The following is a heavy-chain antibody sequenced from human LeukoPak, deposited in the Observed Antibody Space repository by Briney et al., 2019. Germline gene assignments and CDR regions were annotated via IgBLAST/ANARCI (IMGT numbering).Heavy chain of an antibody. D-gene: IGHD4-23*01. J-gene: IGHJ4*02. CDR3: ATNSNTGGRGSFFDS. V-gene: IGHV1-69*06. Sequence: PVKVSCKASGGTFSNYEINWLRQAPGQGLEWLGGIIPLYGTSNYAQRFQDRVTMTADISTTTAYMEMTSLISEDTAVYYCATNSNTGGRGSFFDSWGQGSLVTVTT. CDR1: GGTFSNYE. CDR2: IIPLYGTS.